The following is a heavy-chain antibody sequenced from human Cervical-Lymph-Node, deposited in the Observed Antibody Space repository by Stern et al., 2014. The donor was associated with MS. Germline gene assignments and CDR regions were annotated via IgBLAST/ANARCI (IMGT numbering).Heavy chain of an antibody. CDR1: GFTFSNYG. CDR2: IWYDGSNK. V-gene: IGHV3-33*01. J-gene: IGHJ6*02. CDR3: ARSSSPSPYYYYGMDV. D-gene: IGHD6-13*01. Sequence: QVQLVQSGGGVVQPGRSLRLSCAASGFTFSNYGMHWVRQAPGKGLEWGAVIWYDGSNKYYADSVKGRFTISRDNSKNTLYLQMNSLRAEDTAVYYCARSSSPSPYYYYGMDVWGQGTTVTVSS.